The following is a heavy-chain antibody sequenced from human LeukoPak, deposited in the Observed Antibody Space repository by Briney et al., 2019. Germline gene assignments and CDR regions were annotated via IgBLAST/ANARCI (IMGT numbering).Heavy chain of an antibody. Sequence: PSETLSLTCTLSADSMRIYYWRWIRQAPGRGLEWIGYIYSIGSTNYNPSLKSRVTMSVDTSKNQFSLKLSSVTAADTAVYYCARVNSGLIDCWRERTLVTVSS. CDR2: IYSIGST. CDR3: ARVNSGLIDC. D-gene: IGHD6-25*01. J-gene: IGHJ4*02. V-gene: IGHV4-59*01. CDR1: ADSMRIYY.